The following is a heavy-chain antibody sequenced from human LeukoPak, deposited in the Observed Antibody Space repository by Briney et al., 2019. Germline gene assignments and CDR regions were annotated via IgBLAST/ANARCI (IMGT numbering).Heavy chain of an antibody. CDR3: ARDRGDHYFDY. CDR1: GFTFSSYA. D-gene: IGHD3-10*01. J-gene: IGHJ4*02. Sequence: PGGSLRLSCAASGFTFSSYAMSWVRQAPGKGLEWVSAISGSGGSTYYADSVKGRFTISRDNAKNSLYLQMNSLRAEDTAVYYCARDRGDHYFDYWGQGTVVTVSS. V-gene: IGHV3-23*01. CDR2: ISGSGGST.